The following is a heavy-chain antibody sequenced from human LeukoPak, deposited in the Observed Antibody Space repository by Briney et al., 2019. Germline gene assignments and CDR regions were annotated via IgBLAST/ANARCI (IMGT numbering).Heavy chain of an antibody. D-gene: IGHD3-10*01. CDR1: GYTFTGYY. Sequence: ASVKVSCKASGYTFTGYYMHWVRQAPGQGPEWMGRINPNSGGTNYAQKFQGRVTMTRDTSISTAYMELRRLRSDDTAVYYCASGDLWFGELSKFDYWGQGTLVTVSS. J-gene: IGHJ4*02. CDR3: ASGDLWFGELSKFDY. V-gene: IGHV1-2*06. CDR2: INPNSGGT.